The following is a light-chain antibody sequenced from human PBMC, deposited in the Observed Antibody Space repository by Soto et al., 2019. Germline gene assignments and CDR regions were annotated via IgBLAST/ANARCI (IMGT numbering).Light chain of an antibody. CDR1: QSVSSY. CDR3: QQRSNWPPWT. CDR2: DAS. V-gene: IGKV3-11*01. J-gene: IGKJ1*01. Sequence: EIVLTQSPATLSLSPGERATLSCRASQSVSSYLALYQQKPGQAPRLLIYDASNRATGIPARFSGSGSGTDFTLTISSLEREDFAVYYCQQRSNWPPWTFGQGTKVEIK.